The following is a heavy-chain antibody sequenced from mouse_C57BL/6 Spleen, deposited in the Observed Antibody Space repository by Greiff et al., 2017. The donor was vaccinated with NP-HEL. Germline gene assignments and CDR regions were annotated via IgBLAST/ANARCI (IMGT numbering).Heavy chain of an antibody. V-gene: IGHV1-52*01. CDR2: IDPSDSET. J-gene: IGHJ4*01. CDR1: GYTFTSYW. CDR3: ARDSSGYHYYAMDY. D-gene: IGHD3-2*02. Sequence: VQLQQSGAELVRPGSSVKLSCKASGYTFTSYWMHWVKQRPIQGLEWIGNIDPSDSETHYNQKFKDKATLTVDKSSSTAYMQLSSLTSEDSAVYYWARDSSGYHYYAMDYWGQGTSVTVSS.